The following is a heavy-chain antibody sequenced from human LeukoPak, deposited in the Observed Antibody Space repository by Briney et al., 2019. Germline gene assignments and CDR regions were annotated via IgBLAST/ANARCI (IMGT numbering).Heavy chain of an antibody. J-gene: IGHJ4*02. CDR2: IYYSGST. CDR3: ASKPKGYCTNGVCYSVFDY. D-gene: IGHD2-8*01. Sequence: SETLSLTCTVSGGSISSSSYYWGWIRQPPGKGLEWIGSIYYSGSTYHNPSLKSRITISVDTSKNQFSLKLSSVTAADTAVYYCASKPKGYCTNGVCYSVFDYWGQGTLVTVSS. CDR1: GGSISSSSYY. V-gene: IGHV4-39*01.